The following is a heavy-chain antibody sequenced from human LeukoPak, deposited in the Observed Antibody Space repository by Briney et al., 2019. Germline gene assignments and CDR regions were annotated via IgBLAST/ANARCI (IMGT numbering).Heavy chain of an antibody. Sequence: GGSLRLSCAASGFTFSSYAMHWVRQAPGKGLEWVANINQDGSEKYYVDSVKGRFTISRDNAKNSLYLQMNSLRAEDTAVYYCAREYDILTDRFYFDYWGQGTLVTVSS. V-gene: IGHV3-7*03. J-gene: IGHJ4*02. CDR3: AREYDILTDRFYFDY. CDR1: GFTFSSYA. CDR2: INQDGSEK. D-gene: IGHD3-9*01.